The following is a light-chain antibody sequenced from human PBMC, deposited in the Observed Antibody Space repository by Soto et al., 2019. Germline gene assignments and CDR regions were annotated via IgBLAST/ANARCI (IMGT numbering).Light chain of an antibody. CDR2: EVS. J-gene: IGLJ3*02. CDR3: SSYLSTSALG. Sequence: QSALTQPASVSGSPGXSITISCTGTSSDIGTYNSVSWYQHHPGKAPKLIIHEVSNRPSGVSNRFSGSKSGNTASLTISGLQTEDEADYYCSSYLSTSALGFGGGTKLTVL. CDR1: SSDIGTYNS. V-gene: IGLV2-14*01.